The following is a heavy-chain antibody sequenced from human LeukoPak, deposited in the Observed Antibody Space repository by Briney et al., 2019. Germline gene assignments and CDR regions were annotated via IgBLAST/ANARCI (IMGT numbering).Heavy chain of an antibody. Sequence: ASVKVSCKASGGTFSSYAISWVRQAPGQGLEWMGRIIPTFGIANYAQKFQGRVTITADKSTSTAYMELSSLRSEDTAVYYCASRNSGSYLGAFDIWGQGTMVTVSS. CDR2: IIPTFGIA. CDR1: GGTFSSYA. D-gene: IGHD1-26*01. J-gene: IGHJ3*02. CDR3: ASRNSGSYLGAFDI. V-gene: IGHV1-69*04.